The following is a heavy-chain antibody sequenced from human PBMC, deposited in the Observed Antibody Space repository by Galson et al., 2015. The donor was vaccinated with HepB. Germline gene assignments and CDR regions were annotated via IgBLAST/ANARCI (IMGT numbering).Heavy chain of an antibody. Sequence: SCAASGFTFSSYSMNWVRQAPGKGLEWVSSISSSSSHIYYEESVKGRFTISRDNAKNSLYLQMNSLRAEDTAVYYCARDGAQWLAQYYFDYWGQGALVTVSS. D-gene: IGHD6-19*01. V-gene: IGHV3-21*01. CDR1: GFTFSSYS. CDR2: ISSSSSHI. CDR3: ARDGAQWLAQYYFDY. J-gene: IGHJ4*02.